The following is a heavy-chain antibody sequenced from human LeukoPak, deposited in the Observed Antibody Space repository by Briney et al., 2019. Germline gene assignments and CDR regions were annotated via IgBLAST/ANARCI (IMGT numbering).Heavy chain of an antibody. J-gene: IGHJ4*02. CDR2: ISPGNGVT. V-gene: IGHV1-18*01. D-gene: IGHD3-22*01. Sequence: ASVKVSCKASGYTFRNYGISWVRQAPGQGLEWMGWISPGNGVTAYGQKLQGRVTMTTDTSTTTVYMELRSLRSDDTAVYFCARTSNQYDSSGTWYSDYWGQGTLVTVSP. CDR3: ARTSNQYDSSGTWYSDY. CDR1: GYTFRNYG.